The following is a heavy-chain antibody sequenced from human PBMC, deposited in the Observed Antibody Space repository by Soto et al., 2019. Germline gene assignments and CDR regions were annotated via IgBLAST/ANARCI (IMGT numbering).Heavy chain of an antibody. CDR1: GFTFSSYD. CDR2: IKQDGSEK. CDR3: ARARGTDFWSGYDAFDI. D-gene: IGHD3-3*01. V-gene: IGHV3-7*03. J-gene: IGHJ3*02. Sequence: GGSLRLSCAASGFTFSSYDMHWVRQATGKGLEWVANIKQDGSEKYYVDSVKGRFTISRDNAKNSLYLQMNSLRAEDTAVYYCARARGTDFWSGYDAFDIWGQGTMVTVSS.